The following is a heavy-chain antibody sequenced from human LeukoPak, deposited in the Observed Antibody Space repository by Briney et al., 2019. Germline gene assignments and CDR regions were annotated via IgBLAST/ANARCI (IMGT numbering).Heavy chain of an antibody. D-gene: IGHD5-24*01. V-gene: IGHV3-11*01. CDR1: GFTFSDYY. Sequence: GGSLRLSCAASGFTFSDYYMSWIRQAPGKGLEWVSYISSSGSTIYYADFVKGRFTTSRDNAKNSLYLQMNSLRAEDTAVYYCARDHGSRLEMATTWDYWGQGTLVTVSS. CDR2: ISSSGSTI. CDR3: ARDHGSRLEMATTWDY. J-gene: IGHJ4*02.